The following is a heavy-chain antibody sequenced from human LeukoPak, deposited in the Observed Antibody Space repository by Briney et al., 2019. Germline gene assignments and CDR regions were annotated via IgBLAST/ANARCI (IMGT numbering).Heavy chain of an antibody. D-gene: IGHD4-17*01. CDR3: ASGLKTVTLDY. J-gene: IGHJ4*02. CDR2: IIPIFGIA. CDR1: GCTFSSYA. Sequence: ASVKVSCKASGCTFSSYAISWVRQAPGQGLEWMGRIIPIFGIANYAQKFQGRVTITADKSTSTAYMELSSLRSEDTAVYYCASGLKTVTLDYWGQGTLVTVSS. V-gene: IGHV1-69*04.